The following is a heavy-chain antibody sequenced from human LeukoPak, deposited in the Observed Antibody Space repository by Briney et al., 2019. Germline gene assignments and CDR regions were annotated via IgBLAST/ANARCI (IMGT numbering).Heavy chain of an antibody. J-gene: IGHJ4*02. Sequence: GESLKISCKGSGYSFTSYWIGWVRQMPGKGLEWMGIIYPGDSDTRYSPSFQGQVTISADKSISTANLQWSSLKASDTAMYYCASGIEEWELPYYFDYWGQGTLVTVSS. CDR2: IYPGDSDT. V-gene: IGHV5-51*01. CDR3: ASGIEEWELPYYFDY. CDR1: GYSFTSYW. D-gene: IGHD1-26*01.